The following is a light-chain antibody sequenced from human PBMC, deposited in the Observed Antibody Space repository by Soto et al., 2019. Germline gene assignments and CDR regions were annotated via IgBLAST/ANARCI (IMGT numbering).Light chain of an antibody. V-gene: IGKV1-39*01. J-gene: IGKJ1*01. CDR3: QQPSSLPRT. CDR2: GAS. CDR1: RSISTS. Sequence: DVQMTQSPSSLSASVGDTVTMSCRSSRSISTSVSWYQQKPGKSPTLLIYGASARQTGVPYKFSASGSGTDFTLTISGLQSEELATYYCQQPSSLPRTFGQGNTVDLK.